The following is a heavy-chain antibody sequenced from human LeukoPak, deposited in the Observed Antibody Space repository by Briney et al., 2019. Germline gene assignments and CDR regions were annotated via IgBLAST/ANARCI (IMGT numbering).Heavy chain of an antibody. J-gene: IGHJ6*02. CDR1: GYTFTGYY. CDR2: INPNSGGT. Sequence: GASVKVSCKASGYTFTGYYMHWVRQAPGQGLEWMGWINPNSGGTNYAQKFQGWVTMTRDTSISTAYMELSRLRSDDTAVYYCARAGYCSSTSCLEGTNTYGMDVWGQGTTVTVSS. V-gene: IGHV1-2*04. CDR3: ARAGYCSSTSCLEGTNTYGMDV. D-gene: IGHD2-2*01.